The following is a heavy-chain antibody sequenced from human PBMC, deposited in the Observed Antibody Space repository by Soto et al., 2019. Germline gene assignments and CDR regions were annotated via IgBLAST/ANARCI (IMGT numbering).Heavy chain of an antibody. CDR3: ARVGGYCSGGSCYQHNWFDP. CDR1: GGSISSGDYY. Sequence: QVQLQESGPGLVKPSQTLSLTCTVSGGSISSGDYYWSWIRQPPGKGLEWIGYIYYSGSTYYNPSLKCRVTISVDTSKTQFSLKLSSVTAADTAVYYCARVGGYCSGGSCYQHNWFDPWGQGTLVTVSS. D-gene: IGHD2-15*01. CDR2: IYYSGST. V-gene: IGHV4-30-4*01. J-gene: IGHJ5*02.